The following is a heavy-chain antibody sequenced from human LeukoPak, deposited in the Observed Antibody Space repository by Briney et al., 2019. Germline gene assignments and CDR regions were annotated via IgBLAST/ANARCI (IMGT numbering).Heavy chain of an antibody. CDR1: SGSLSSGGYS. CDR2: IYHSGST. Sequence: SETLSLTCAVSSGSLSSGGYSWSWLRQPPGTGLEWIGYIYHSGSTYYNPSLKSRVTISVDRSKNQFSLKLSSVTAADTAVYYCARANVLLWFGELSNWFDPRGQGTLVTVSS. J-gene: IGHJ5*02. V-gene: IGHV4-30-2*01. D-gene: IGHD3-10*01. CDR3: ARANVLLWFGELSNWFDP.